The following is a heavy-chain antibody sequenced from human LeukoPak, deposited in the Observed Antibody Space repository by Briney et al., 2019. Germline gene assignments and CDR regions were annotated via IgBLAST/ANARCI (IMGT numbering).Heavy chain of an antibody. CDR1: GGSFSGYY. D-gene: IGHD2-2*02. CDR3: ARGPAYCSSTSCYKHYYYYYMDV. Sequence: PSETLSLTCAVYGGSFSGYYWSWIRQPPGKGLEWIGEINHSGSTNYNPSLKSRVTISVDTSKNQFSLKLSSVTAADTAVYYFARGPAYCSSTSCYKHYYYYYMDVWGKGTTVTVSS. CDR2: INHSGST. J-gene: IGHJ6*03. V-gene: IGHV4-34*01.